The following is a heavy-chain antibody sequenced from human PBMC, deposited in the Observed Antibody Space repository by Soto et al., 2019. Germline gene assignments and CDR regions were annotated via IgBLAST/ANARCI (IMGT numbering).Heavy chain of an antibody. CDR1: GFTFSSFG. CDR3: AKEPQSVGWFGY. D-gene: IGHD1-26*01. CDR2: ISYNGRNK. Sequence: QEQLVESGGGVVQPGRSLRLSCAASGFTFSSFGMHWVRQAPGKGLEWVAVISYNGRNKFYADSVTGRYTISRDNSNNVRHLQMNSLRSEDTDVYYEAKEPQSVGWFGYWGQGSLVTVSS. V-gene: IGHV3-30*18. J-gene: IGHJ5*01.